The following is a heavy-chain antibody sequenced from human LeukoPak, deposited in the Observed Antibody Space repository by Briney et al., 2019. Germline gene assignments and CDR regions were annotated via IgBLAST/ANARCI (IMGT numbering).Heavy chain of an antibody. CDR3: AREAYCSSTSCPLGIRYFDY. J-gene: IGHJ4*02. D-gene: IGHD2-2*01. CDR1: GGSISSGSYY. Sequence: PSETLSLTCTVSGGSISSGSYYWSWIRQPPGKGLEWIGSIYYSGSTYYSPSLKSRVTISVDTSKNQFSLKLSSVTAADTAVYYCAREAYCSSTSCPLGIRYFDYWGQGTLVTVSS. CDR2: IYYSGST. V-gene: IGHV4-39*02.